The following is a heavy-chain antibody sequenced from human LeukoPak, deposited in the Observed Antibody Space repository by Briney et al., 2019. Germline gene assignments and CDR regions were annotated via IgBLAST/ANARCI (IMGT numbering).Heavy chain of an antibody. V-gene: IGHV1-2*02. CDR3: ARGSGSTLEQGKKPLDY. CDR1: GYTFTGYY. Sequence: ASVKVSCKASGYTFTGYYMHWVRQAPGQGLEWMGWINPNSGGTKFAQKFQGRVTMTRDTSISTAYMELNSLRSDDTAVFYCARGSGSTLEQGKKPLDYWGQGTLVTVSS. D-gene: IGHD3-10*01. CDR2: INPNSGGT. J-gene: IGHJ4*02.